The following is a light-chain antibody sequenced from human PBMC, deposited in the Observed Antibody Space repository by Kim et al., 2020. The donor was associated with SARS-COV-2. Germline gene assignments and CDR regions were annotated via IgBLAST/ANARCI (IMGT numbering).Light chain of an antibody. Sequence: GKTVTISCTRSSGSIASNYVQWYQQRPGSAPTTVIYEDNQRPSGVPDRFSGSIDSSSNSASLTISGLKTEDEDDYYCQSYDSSSVVFGGGTQLTVL. CDR3: QSYDSSSVV. CDR1: SGSIASNY. V-gene: IGLV6-57*03. J-gene: IGLJ2*01. CDR2: EDN.